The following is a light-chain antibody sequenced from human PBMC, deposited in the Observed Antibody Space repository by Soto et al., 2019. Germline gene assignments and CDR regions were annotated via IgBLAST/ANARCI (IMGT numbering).Light chain of an antibody. CDR2: DAS. CDR3: HQYNSYSPT. J-gene: IGKJ2*01. V-gene: IGKV1-5*01. CDR1: QSVSSW. Sequence: DIQMTQSPSTLSASVGDRVTITCRASQSVSSWLAWYQQRPGKAPKLLIYDASSLESGVPSRFSGSGSGTEFTLPISSLQPDDFATYYCHQYNSYSPTFGQGTKLEIK.